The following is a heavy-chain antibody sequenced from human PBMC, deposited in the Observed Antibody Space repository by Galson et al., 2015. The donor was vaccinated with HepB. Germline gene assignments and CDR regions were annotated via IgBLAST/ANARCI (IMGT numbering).Heavy chain of an antibody. CDR2: VWFDGNNK. Sequence: SLRLSCAASGFAFSTYGMHWVRQAPGKGLEWVAIVWFDGNNKYYADSVKGRFTISRDNSKNTLYLQMNSRSAEDTAVYYCARDKAVRGVSKYGVDVWGQGTTVSVSS. J-gene: IGHJ6*02. CDR3: ARDKAVRGVSKYGVDV. D-gene: IGHD3-10*01. CDR1: GFAFSTYG. V-gene: IGHV3-33*08.